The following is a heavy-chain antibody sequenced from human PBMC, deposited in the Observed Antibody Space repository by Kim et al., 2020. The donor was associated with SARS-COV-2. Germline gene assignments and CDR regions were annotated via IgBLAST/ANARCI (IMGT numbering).Heavy chain of an antibody. CDR2: IYRGGST. D-gene: IGHD2-21*02. CDR1: GFTVSSNS. V-gene: IGHV3-53*04. J-gene: IGHJ4*02. Sequence: GGSLRLSCAASGFTVSSNSMTWVRQAPGKGLEWVSVIYRGGSTHYADSVKGRFTISRHNSKNTLFLQMNGLSPDDTAVYYCATDCGVDCPNLAYWGQGTLVTVSS. CDR3: ATDCGVDCPNLAY.